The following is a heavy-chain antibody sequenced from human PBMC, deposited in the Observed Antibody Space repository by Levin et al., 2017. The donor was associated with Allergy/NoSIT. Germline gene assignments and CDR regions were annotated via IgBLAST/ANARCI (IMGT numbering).Heavy chain of an antibody. V-gene: IGHV3-21*01. CDR3: ARDQASGL. Sequence: GESLKISCAASGFTFSSYSMNWVRQAPGKGLEWVSSISSSSSYIYYADSVKGRFTISRDNAKNSLYLQMNSLRAEDTAVYYCARDQASGLWGQGTLVTVSS. D-gene: IGHD6-25*01. CDR2: ISSSSSYI. J-gene: IGHJ4*02. CDR1: GFTFSSYS.